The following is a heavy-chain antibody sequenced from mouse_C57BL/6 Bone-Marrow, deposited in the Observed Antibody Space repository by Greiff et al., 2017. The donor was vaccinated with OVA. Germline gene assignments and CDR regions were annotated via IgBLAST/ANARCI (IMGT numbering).Heavy chain of an antibody. CDR3: AELGRFAY. CDR1: GYAFSSSW. D-gene: IGHD4-1*01. CDR2: IYPGDGDT. Sequence: VKLMESGPELVKPGASVKISCKASGYAFSSSWMNWVKQRPGKGLEWIGRIYPGDGDTNYNGKFKGKATLTADKSSSTAYMQLSSLTSEDSAVYFCAELGRFAYWGQGTLVTVSA. V-gene: IGHV1-82*01. J-gene: IGHJ3*01.